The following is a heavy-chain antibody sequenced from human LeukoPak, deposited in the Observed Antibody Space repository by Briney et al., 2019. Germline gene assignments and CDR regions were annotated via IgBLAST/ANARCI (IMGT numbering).Heavy chain of an antibody. CDR1: GFTFSSYW. D-gene: IGHD1-14*01. V-gene: IGHV3-7*03. J-gene: IGHJ5*02. Sequence: TGGSLRLSCAASGFTFSSYWMSWVRQAPGKGLEWMANIKQDGSEKYYVDSVKGRFTISRDNAKNSLYLQMNSLRAEDTAVYYCAREVPTSTGENWFDPWGQGTLVTVSS. CDR2: IKQDGSEK. CDR3: AREVPTSTGENWFDP.